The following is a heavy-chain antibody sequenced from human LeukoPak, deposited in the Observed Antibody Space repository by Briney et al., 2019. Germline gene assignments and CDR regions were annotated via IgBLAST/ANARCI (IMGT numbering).Heavy chain of an antibody. D-gene: IGHD6-19*01. CDR1: GGSISSGSYY. Sequence: PSQTLSLTCTVSGGSISSGSYYWSWIRQPAGKGLEWIGRIYTSGSTNYNPSLKSRVTISVDTSKNQFSLKLSSVTAAGTAVYYCARSSGWYMRDWYFDLWGRGTLVTVSS. V-gene: IGHV4-61*02. CDR2: IYTSGST. CDR3: ARSSGWYMRDWYFDL. J-gene: IGHJ2*01.